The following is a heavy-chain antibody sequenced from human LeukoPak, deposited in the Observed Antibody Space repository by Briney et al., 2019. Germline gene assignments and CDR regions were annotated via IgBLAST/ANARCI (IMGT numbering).Heavy chain of an antibody. J-gene: IGHJ3*02. CDR1: GGSVSSGTYY. CDR2: IYTSEST. D-gene: IGHD2-2*01. Sequence: MASETLSLTCTVSGGSVSSGTYYWSWIRQLAGKGLEWIGHIYTSESTNYNPSLKSRVTISVDTSKNQFSLKLTSVTAADTAVYYCARDDWTYCSSTTCPDAYIWGQGTMVTVSS. CDR3: ARDDWTYCSSTTCPDAYI. V-gene: IGHV4-61*09.